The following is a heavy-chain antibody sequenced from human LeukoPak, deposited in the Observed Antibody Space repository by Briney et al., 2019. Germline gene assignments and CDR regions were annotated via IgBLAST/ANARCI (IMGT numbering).Heavy chain of an antibody. CDR2: IYTSGST. V-gene: IGHV4-61*09. CDR3: AREVVVPAAINWFDP. D-gene: IGHD2-2*01. J-gene: IGHJ5*02. Sequence: SETLSLTCTVSGGSISSGSYYWSWIRQPAGKGLEWIGHIYTSGSTNYNPSLKSRVTISVDTSKNQFSLKLSSVTAADTAVYYCAREVVVPAAINWFDPWGQGILVTVSS. CDR1: GGSISSGSYY.